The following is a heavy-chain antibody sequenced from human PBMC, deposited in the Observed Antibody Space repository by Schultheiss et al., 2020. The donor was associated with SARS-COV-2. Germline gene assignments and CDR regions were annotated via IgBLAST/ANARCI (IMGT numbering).Heavy chain of an antibody. CDR2: IYYSGST. D-gene: IGHD2-21*01. V-gene: IGHV4-39*01. J-gene: IGHJ4*02. CDR1: GDSVKSYY. Sequence: SQTLSLTCTVSGDSVKSYYWGWIRQPPGKGLEWIGSIYYSGSTYYNPSLKSRVTISVDTSKNQFSLKLSSVTAADTAVYYCARGRLIAMRFEFWGQGTLVTVSS. CDR3: ARGRLIAMRFEF.